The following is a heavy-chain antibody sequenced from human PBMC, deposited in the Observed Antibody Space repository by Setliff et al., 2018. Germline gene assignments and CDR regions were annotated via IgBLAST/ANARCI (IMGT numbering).Heavy chain of an antibody. V-gene: IGHV4-39*07. CDR3: ARVRVVQGYYEFDH. Sequence: SETLSLTCSLSGDSISSSSYHWGWIRQSPGKGLEWIGNIYYNGDTNRNPSLKSRVTVSVDTPRDQFSLSLSSVTAADTAIYYCARVRVVQGYYEFDHWGQGTLVTSPQ. CDR2: IYYNGDT. D-gene: IGHD3-3*01. J-gene: IGHJ4*02. CDR1: GDSISSSSYH.